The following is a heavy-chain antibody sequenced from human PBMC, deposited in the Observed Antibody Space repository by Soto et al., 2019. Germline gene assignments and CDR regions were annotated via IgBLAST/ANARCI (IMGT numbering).Heavy chain of an antibody. CDR3: TREQNEDEMGATQDY. Sequence: GGSLRLSCAASGFILGNYWMHWFRQAPGKGLVWVSRINNDGSSTWYAESVKGRFTISRDNAKNTLYLQMNSLRVEDTAVYYCTREQNEDEMGATQDYWGQGTLVTVSS. CDR1: GFILGNYW. J-gene: IGHJ4*02. D-gene: IGHD1-26*01. V-gene: IGHV3-74*01. CDR2: INNDGSST.